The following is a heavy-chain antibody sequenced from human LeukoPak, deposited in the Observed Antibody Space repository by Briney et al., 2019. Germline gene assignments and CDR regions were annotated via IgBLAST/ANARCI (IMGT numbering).Heavy chain of an antibody. CDR3: ARDRDIGTYYYYYGMDV. D-gene: IGHD1-26*01. J-gene: IGHJ6*02. V-gene: IGHV4-4*02. CDR2: IYHSGST. Sequence: SETLSPTCAVSGGSISSSNWWSWVRQPPGKGLEWIGEIYHSGSTNYNPSLKSRVTISVDKSKNQFSLKLSSVTAADTAVYYCARDRDIGTYYYYYGMDVWGQGTTVTVSS. CDR1: GGSISSSNW.